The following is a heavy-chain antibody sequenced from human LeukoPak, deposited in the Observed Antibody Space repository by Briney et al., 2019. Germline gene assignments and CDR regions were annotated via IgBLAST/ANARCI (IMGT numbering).Heavy chain of an antibody. CDR1: GYTFTGYY. Sequence: ASVKVSCKASGYTFTGYYMHWVRQAPGQGLEWMGWINPNSGGINYAQEFQGRVTMTRDTSISTAYMELSRLRSDDTAVYYCARDGIAAAGQSDYWGQGTLVTVPS. CDR2: INPNSGGI. CDR3: ARDGIAAAGQSDY. V-gene: IGHV1-2*02. J-gene: IGHJ4*02. D-gene: IGHD6-13*01.